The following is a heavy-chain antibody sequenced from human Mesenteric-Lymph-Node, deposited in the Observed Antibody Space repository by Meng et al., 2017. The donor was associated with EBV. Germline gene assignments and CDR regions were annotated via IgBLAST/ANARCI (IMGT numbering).Heavy chain of an antibody. D-gene: IGHD5-18*01. CDR3: AHRRYSYGPGRFDP. J-gene: IGHJ5*02. CDR2: IYWDDDK. CDR1: GCSLSTSGVG. Sequence: SPLQESGPTWGKPPQTLTLPCTFSGCSLSTSGVGVGWIRQPPGKALEWLALIYWDDDKRYSPSLKSRLTITKDTSKNQVVLTMTNMDPVDTATYYCAHRRYSYGPGRFDPWGQGTLVTVSS. V-gene: IGHV2-5*02.